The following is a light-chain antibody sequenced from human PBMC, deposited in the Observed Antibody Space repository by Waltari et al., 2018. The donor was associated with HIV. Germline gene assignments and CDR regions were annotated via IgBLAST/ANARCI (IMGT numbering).Light chain of an antibody. CDR2: SNN. CDR3: AAWDDSLNALL. CDR1: SSNFGTDV. J-gene: IGLJ2*01. Sequence: QSVLTQPPQASGTPGQGVTTPCSGSSSNFGTDVENWYQQLPGTAPKLLIYSNNHRPSGVPDRFSGSKSGTSASLAISGLQSEDEAAYYCAAWDDSLNALLFGGGTKLTVL. V-gene: IGLV1-44*01.